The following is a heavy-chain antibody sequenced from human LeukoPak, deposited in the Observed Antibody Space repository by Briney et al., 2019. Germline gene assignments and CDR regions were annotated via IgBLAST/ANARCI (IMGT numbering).Heavy chain of an antibody. Sequence: GSLRLSCAASGFTFSSYAMSWVRQAPGKGLEWVSAISGSGGSTYYADSVKGRFTISRDNAKNSLYLQMNSLRAEDTAVYYCARDFRGVTGTTLDYWGQGTLVTVSS. D-gene: IGHD1-20*01. CDR2: ISGSGGST. CDR3: ARDFRGVTGTTLDY. V-gene: IGHV3-23*01. J-gene: IGHJ4*02. CDR1: GFTFSSYA.